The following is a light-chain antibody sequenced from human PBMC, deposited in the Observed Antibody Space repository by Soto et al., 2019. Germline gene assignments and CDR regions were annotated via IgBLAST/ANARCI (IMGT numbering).Light chain of an antibody. J-gene: IGKJ2*01. CDR2: ATS. CDR1: QSISTY. CDR3: QQSSSIPYT. Sequence: DIQMTQSPSSLSASVGERVTITCRASQSISTYLNWYQQKPGKAPDLLINATSTLQSGVPSRFSGSGSGTDFTLTISTLQAEDFAAYYCQQSSSIPYTFGQGTKVEIK. V-gene: IGKV1-39*01.